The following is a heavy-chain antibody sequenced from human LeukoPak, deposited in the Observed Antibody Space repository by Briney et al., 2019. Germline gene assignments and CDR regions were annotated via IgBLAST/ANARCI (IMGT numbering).Heavy chain of an antibody. CDR3: AREARLYYDSRWFWWFDP. Sequence: ASVKVSCKASGYTFTSYYMHWVRQAPGQGLEWMGIINPSGGSTSYAQKFQGRVTMTRDMSTSTVYMELSSLRSEDTAVYYCAREARLYYDSRWFWWFDPWGQGTLVTVSS. CDR1: GYTFTSYY. J-gene: IGHJ5*02. D-gene: IGHD3-22*01. V-gene: IGHV1-46*01. CDR2: INPSGGST.